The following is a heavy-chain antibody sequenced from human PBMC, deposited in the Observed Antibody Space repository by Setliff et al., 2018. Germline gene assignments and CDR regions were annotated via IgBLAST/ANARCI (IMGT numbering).Heavy chain of an antibody. CDR2: IYSSGST. CDR1: GGSISSGNYY. V-gene: IGHV4-39*02. CDR3: ARASSGWYSAYYYYMDV. J-gene: IGHJ6*03. D-gene: IGHD6-19*01. Sequence: PSETLSLTCSVSGGSISSGNYYWAWTRQPAGKGLEWIASIYSSGSTHYNPSLKSRVSISGDTSKNRFSLKLTSATAADTAVYYCARASSGWYSAYYYYMDVWGKGTTVTVSS.